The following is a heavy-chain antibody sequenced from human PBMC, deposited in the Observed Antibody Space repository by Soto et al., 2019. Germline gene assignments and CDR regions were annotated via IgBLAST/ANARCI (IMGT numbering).Heavy chain of an antibody. CDR1: GGTFSNHA. V-gene: IGHV1-69*12. D-gene: IGHD6-13*01. CDR3: AREVAADGTFREDVFDI. J-gene: IGHJ3*02. CDR2: IIPIFGTT. Sequence: QVHLVQSGAEVKKPGSSVEVSCRASGGTFSNHAINWVRQAPGQGLEWMGRIIPIFGTTNYAQKFQSRVTFTADEPTVTAYMELSSLKHDDTAIYYCAREVAADGTFREDVFDIWGQGTLVTVSS.